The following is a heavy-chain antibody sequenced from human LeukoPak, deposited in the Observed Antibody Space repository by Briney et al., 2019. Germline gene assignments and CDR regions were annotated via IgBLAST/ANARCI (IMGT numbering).Heavy chain of an antibody. Sequence: SQTLSLTCTVSGGSVSSGSYYWSWIRQPAGKGLEWIGRIYTSGSTNYNPSLKSRVTISVDTSKNQFSLKLSSVTAADTAVYYCARDSRITMVRGDFLGAFDIWGQGTMVTVSS. J-gene: IGHJ3*02. D-gene: IGHD3-10*01. CDR3: ARDSRITMVRGDFLGAFDI. CDR1: GGSVSSGSYY. CDR2: IYTSGST. V-gene: IGHV4-61*02.